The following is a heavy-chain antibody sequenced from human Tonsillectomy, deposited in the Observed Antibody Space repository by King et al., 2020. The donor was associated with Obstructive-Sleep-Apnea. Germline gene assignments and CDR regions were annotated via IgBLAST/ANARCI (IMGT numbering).Heavy chain of an antibody. Sequence: VQLVESGGGLVQPGGSLRLSCAASGFTFSSYSMNWVRQAPGKGLEWVSYISSSSTIYYADSVKGRFTISRDNAKNSLYLQMNSLRAEDTAVYYCARRDSTVNFDYWGQGTLVTVSS. CDR1: GFTFSSYS. CDR3: ARRDSTVNFDY. V-gene: IGHV3-48*04. CDR2: ISSSSTI. D-gene: IGHD2-15*01. J-gene: IGHJ4*02.